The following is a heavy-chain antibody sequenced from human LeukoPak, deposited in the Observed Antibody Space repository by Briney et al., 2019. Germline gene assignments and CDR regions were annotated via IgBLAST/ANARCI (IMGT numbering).Heavy chain of an antibody. Sequence: PGGSLRLSCAASGFTFSSYSMNWVRQAPGKGLEWVSSISSSSYIYYADSVKGRFTISRDNAKNSLYLQMNSLRAEDTAVYYCARGNYYDSSGYSRSVYWGQGTLVTVSS. CDR2: ISSSSYI. D-gene: IGHD3-22*01. J-gene: IGHJ4*02. V-gene: IGHV3-21*01. CDR3: ARGNYYDSSGYSRSVY. CDR1: GFTFSSYS.